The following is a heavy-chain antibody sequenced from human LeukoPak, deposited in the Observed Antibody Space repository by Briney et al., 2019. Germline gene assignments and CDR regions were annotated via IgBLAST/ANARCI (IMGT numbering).Heavy chain of an antibody. D-gene: IGHD3-10*01. CDR2: ITSSANTM. J-gene: IGHJ3*01. Sequence: GGSLRLSCVASGSTFSSYEMNWVRQVPGKGLEWISYITSSANTMYYSDSVRGRFTISRDDAKNSLYLQMNGLRADDTAVYYCARDLVRGTNDAFDVWGQGTMVTVSS. CDR3: ARDLVRGTNDAFDV. CDR1: GSTFSSYE. V-gene: IGHV3-48*03.